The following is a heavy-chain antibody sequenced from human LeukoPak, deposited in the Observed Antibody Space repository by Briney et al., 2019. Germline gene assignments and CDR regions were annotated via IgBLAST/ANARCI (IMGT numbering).Heavy chain of an antibody. Sequence: GGSLRLSCAASGFTFSDYDMSWVRQAPGKGLEWVSDISSSSSYKNYADSVKGRFTISRDNAKNTLYLQMNSLRAEDTAVHYCARVVDCSGGSCFMFPAYWGQATLVTLSS. V-gene: IGHV3-11*06. CDR2: ISSSSSYK. CDR1: GFTFSDYD. D-gene: IGHD2-15*01. CDR3: ARVVDCSGGSCFMFPAY. J-gene: IGHJ1*01.